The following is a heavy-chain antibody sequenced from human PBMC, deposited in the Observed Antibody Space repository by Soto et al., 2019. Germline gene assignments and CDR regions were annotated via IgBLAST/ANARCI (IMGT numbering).Heavy chain of an antibody. CDR2: IIPIFGTA. V-gene: IGHV1-69*13. CDR3: ARNRGGITGTTFFHYGMDV. Sequence: SVKVSCKXSGGTFSSYAISWVRQAPGQGLEWMGGIIPIFGTANYAQKFQGRVTITADESTSTAYMELSSLRSEDTAVYYCARNRGGITGTTFFHYGMDVWGQGTTVTVSS. D-gene: IGHD1-7*01. J-gene: IGHJ6*02. CDR1: GGTFSSYA.